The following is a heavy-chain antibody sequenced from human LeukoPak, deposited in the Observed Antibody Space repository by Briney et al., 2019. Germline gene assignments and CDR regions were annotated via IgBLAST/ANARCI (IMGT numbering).Heavy chain of an antibody. J-gene: IGHJ4*02. CDR2: IYYSGST. V-gene: IGHV4-59*01. CDR3: ARSYYDFWSGYRFYSSGWPV. CDR1: GGSFSGYY. D-gene: IGHD3-3*01. Sequence: TSETLSLTCAVYGGSFSGYYWSWIRQPPGKGLEWIGYIYYSGSTNYNPSLKSRVTISVDTSKNQFSLKLSSVTAADTAVYYCARSYYDFWSGYRFYSSGWPVWGQGTLVTVSS.